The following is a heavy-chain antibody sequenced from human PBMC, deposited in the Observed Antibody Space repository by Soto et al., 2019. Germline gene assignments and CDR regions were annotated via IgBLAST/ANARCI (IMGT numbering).Heavy chain of an antibody. J-gene: IGHJ6*02. D-gene: IGHD3-3*01. CDR3: ARGGGYVLRLVEWFYERPPGEDDYYYGMDV. CDR1: GGTFSSYA. Sequence: GASVKVSCKASGGTFSSYAISWVRQAPGQGLEWMGGIIPIFGTANYAQKSQGRVTITADKSTSTAYKELSSPRDEDTALYYCARGGGYVLRLVEWFYERPPGEDDYYYGMDVWGQGTTVTVSS. CDR2: IIPIFGTA. V-gene: IGHV1-69*06.